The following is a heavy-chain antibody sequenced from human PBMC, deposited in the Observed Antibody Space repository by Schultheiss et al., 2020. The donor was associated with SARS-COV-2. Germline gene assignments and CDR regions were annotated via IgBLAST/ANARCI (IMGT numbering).Heavy chain of an antibody. CDR3: AREGYYDFWSDSYTNFYGMDV. CDR2: ISTHNENT. V-gene: IGHV1-18*01. J-gene: IGHJ6*02. CDR1: GYTFTSYD. Sequence: ASVKVSCKASGYTFTSYDINWVRQATGQGLEWMGWISTHNENTNYAQRLQGRVTMTTDTSTSTAYMELRSLRSDDTAVYYCAREGYYDFWSDSYTNFYGMDVWGQGTTVTVSS. D-gene: IGHD3-3*01.